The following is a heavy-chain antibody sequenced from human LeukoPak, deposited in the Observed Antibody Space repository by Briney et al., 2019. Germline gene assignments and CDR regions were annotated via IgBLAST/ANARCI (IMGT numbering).Heavy chain of an antibody. CDR3: ARVFPSHYGSGGNGAPYYFDY. D-gene: IGHD3-10*01. V-gene: IGHV4-39*07. J-gene: IGHJ4*02. Sequence: SETLSLTCTVSGGSISSSSYYWGWIRQPPGKGLEWIGSIYYSGSTYYNPSLKSRVTISVDTSKNQFSLKLSSVTAADTAVYYCARVFPSHYGSGGNGAPYYFDYWGQGTLVTVSS. CDR2: IYYSGST. CDR1: GGSISSSSYY.